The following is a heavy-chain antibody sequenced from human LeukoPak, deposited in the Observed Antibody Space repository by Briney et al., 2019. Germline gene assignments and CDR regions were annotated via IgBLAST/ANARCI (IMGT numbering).Heavy chain of an antibody. Sequence: GGSLRLSCAASGFTFSSYEMNWVRQAPGKGLEWVSYISSSGSTIYYADSVKGRFTISRDNAKNSLYLQMNSLRAEDTAVYYCARDLGDYSILFREGYMDVWDKGTTVTVSS. V-gene: IGHV3-48*03. CDR3: ARDLGDYSILFREGYMDV. CDR2: ISSSGSTI. CDR1: GFTFSSYE. J-gene: IGHJ6*03. D-gene: IGHD4-11*01.